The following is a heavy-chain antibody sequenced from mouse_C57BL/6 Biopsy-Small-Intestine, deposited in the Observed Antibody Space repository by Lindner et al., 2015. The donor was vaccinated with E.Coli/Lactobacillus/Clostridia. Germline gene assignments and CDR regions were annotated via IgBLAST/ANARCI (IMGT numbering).Heavy chain of an antibody. J-gene: IGHJ1*03. D-gene: IGHD3-3*01. V-gene: IGHV1-80*01. Sequence: QLQESGAELVKPGASVKISCKASGYAFSSYWMNWVKQRPGKGLEWIGRIYPGDGATNYSGKFKDKATLTVDKSSSSAYMQLSSLTSGEDSAVYFCARGEGWPYWYFDVWGTGTTVTVSS. CDR2: IYPGDGAT. CDR1: GYAFSSYW. CDR3: ARGEGWPYWYFDV.